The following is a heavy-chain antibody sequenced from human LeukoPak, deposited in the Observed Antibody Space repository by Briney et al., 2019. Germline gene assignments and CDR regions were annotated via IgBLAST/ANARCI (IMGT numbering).Heavy chain of an antibody. V-gene: IGHV3-64*01. CDR3: ARDRGYCSGGSCYSGFYY. D-gene: IGHD2-15*01. J-gene: IGHJ4*02. CDR2: ISSNGGST. Sequence: GGSLRLSCAASGFTFSSYAMHWVRQAPGKGLEYVSAISSNGGSTYYANSVEGRFTISRDNSKNTLYLQMNSLRAEDTAVYYCARDRGYCSGGSCYSGFYYWGQGTLVTVSS. CDR1: GFTFSSYA.